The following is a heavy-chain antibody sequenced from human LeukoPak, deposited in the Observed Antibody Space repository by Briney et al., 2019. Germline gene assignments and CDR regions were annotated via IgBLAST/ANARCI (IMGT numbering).Heavy chain of an antibody. D-gene: IGHD1-1*01. J-gene: IGHJ3*02. V-gene: IGHV3-72*01. Sequence: PGGSLRLSCAASGFTFSDHYMDWVRHAPGKGLEWVGRTRNKANSYTTEYAASVKGRFTISRDDSKNSLYLQMNSLKTEDTAVYYCASEGERRGAFDIWGQGTMVTVSS. CDR2: TRNKANSYTT. CDR1: GFTFSDHY. CDR3: ASEGERRGAFDI.